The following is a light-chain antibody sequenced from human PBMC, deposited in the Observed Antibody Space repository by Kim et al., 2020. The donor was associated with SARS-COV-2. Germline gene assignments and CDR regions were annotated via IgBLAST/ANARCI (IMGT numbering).Light chain of an antibody. Sequence: GKAVTTSCTRRSGSIASNYVQWYQQRPSRSPTTVIYDDNQRPSGVPDRFSGSIDSSANSASLTISGLKTEDEAEYYCQSYDSSNLVFGGGTQLTVL. CDR2: DDN. CDR1: SGSIASNY. CDR3: QSYDSSNLV. J-gene: IGLJ3*02. V-gene: IGLV6-57*01.